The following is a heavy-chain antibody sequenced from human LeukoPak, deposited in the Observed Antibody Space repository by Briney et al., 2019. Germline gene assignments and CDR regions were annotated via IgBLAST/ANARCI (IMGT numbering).Heavy chain of an antibody. Sequence: GGSLRLSCSASGSTFSSHAMHWVRQAPGKGLEYVSAISSNGGSTYYADSVKGRFTISRDDSKNTLYLQMSSLRAEDTAVYYCVKEGAAMVMGFDYWGQGTLVTVSS. J-gene: IGHJ4*02. V-gene: IGHV3-64D*06. CDR2: ISSNGGST. CDR3: VKEGAAMVMGFDY. CDR1: GSTFSSHA. D-gene: IGHD5-18*01.